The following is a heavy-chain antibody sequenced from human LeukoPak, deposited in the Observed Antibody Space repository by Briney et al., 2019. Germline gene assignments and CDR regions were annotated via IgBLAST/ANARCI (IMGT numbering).Heavy chain of an antibody. J-gene: IGHJ4*02. CDR2: INSDGRST. V-gene: IGHV3-74*01. CDR3: ARVGPYSSGLYYFDY. CDR1: GFTFSSYW. D-gene: IGHD6-19*01. Sequence: GGSLRLSCAASGFTFSSYWMHWVRQAPGKGLVWVSRINSDGRSTTYADSVKGRFTISRDNAKNTLYLQMNSLRAEDTAVYYCARVGPYSSGLYYFDYWGQGTLVTVSS.